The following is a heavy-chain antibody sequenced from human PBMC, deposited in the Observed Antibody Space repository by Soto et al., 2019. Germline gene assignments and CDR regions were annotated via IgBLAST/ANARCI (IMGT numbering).Heavy chain of an antibody. D-gene: IGHD3-22*01. J-gene: IGHJ6*02. CDR3: ARSRYYDTTGYYPFYYYYYGMDV. CDR1: GYSFSNYW. CDR2: TFPGNSET. Sequence: GESLKISCKGSGYSFSNYWIGWVRQMSEKGLEWMAITFPGNSETRYSPSFQGHVTISVDRSISTAYLQWSSLKASDTALYYCARSRYYDTTGYYPFYYYYYGMDVWGQGTTVTVSS. V-gene: IGHV5-51*01.